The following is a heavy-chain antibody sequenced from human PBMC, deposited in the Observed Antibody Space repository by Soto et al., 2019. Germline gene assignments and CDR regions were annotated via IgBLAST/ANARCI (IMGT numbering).Heavy chain of an antibody. D-gene: IGHD6-19*01. CDR2: IWYDGSNK. J-gene: IGHJ4*02. CDR3: ARGDSSGWSYFDY. V-gene: IGHV3-33*01. CDR1: GFTFSSYG. Sequence: GGSLRLSCAASGFTFSSYGMHWVRQAPGKGLEWVAVIWYDGSNKYYADSVKGRFTISRDNSKNTLYLQMNSLRAEDTAVYYCARGDSSGWSYFDYWGQGTLVTVSS.